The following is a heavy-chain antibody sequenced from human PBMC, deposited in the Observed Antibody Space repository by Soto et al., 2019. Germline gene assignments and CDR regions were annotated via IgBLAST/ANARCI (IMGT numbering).Heavy chain of an antibody. CDR2: IYYSGST. D-gene: IGHD2-2*01. V-gene: IGHV4-59*12. CDR3: ARGEYQLLSYYYYMDV. Sequence: PSETLSLTCTVSGGSISSYYWSWIRQPPGKGLEWIGYIYYSGSTNYNPSLKSRVTISVDTSKNQFSLKLSSVTAADTAVYYCARGEYQLLSYYYYMDVWGKGTTVTVSS. CDR1: GGSISSYY. J-gene: IGHJ6*03.